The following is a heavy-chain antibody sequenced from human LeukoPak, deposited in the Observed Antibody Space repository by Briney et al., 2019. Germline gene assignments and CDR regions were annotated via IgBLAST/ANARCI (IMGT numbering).Heavy chain of an antibody. V-gene: IGHV1-69*02. D-gene: IGHD2-8*01. Sequence: SVKVSCKASGGTFSSYTMSWVRQAPGQGLEWMGRIIPILGIANYAQKFQGRVTITADKSTSTAYMELSSLRSEDTAVYYCASAVYAMDYYYYGMDVWGQGTTVTVSS. CDR2: IIPILGIA. CDR1: GGTFSSYT. J-gene: IGHJ6*02. CDR3: ASAVYAMDYYYYGMDV.